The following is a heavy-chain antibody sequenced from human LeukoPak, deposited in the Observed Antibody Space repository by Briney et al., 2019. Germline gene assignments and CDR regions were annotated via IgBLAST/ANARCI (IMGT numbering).Heavy chain of an antibody. CDR2: IYYSGST. V-gene: IGHV4-31*03. D-gene: IGHD6-19*01. CDR3: ARTYSSGWYYIDY. J-gene: IGHJ4*02. CDR1: GGSISSGGYY. Sequence: SQTLSLTCTVSGGSISSGGYYWSWIRQHPGKGLEWIGYIYYSGSTYYNLSLKSRVTISVDTSKNQFSLKLSSVTAADTAVYYCARTYSSGWYYIDYWGQGTLVTVSS.